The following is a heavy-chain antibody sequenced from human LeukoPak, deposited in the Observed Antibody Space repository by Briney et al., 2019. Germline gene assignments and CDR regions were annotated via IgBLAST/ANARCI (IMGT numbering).Heavy chain of an antibody. CDR3: AKDRLSGYDSFDY. D-gene: IGHD5-12*01. J-gene: IGHJ4*02. CDR1: GFTFSSYA. Sequence: GGSLSLSCEASGFTFSSYALSWVRQAPGKGLEWVSYISGSGGSTYYADSVKGRFTISRDNSKNMLYLQMNSLRVEDTAVYYGAKDRLSGYDSFDYWGQGTLVTVSS. CDR2: ISGSGGST. V-gene: IGHV3-23*01.